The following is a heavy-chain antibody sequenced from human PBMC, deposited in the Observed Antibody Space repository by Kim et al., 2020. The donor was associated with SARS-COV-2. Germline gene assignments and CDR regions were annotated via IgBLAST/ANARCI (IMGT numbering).Heavy chain of an antibody. CDR1: GFTFSSYA. V-gene: IGHV3-30*04. CDR3: ARPGILGPTYWFDP. Sequence: GGSLRLSCAASGFTFSSYALLWARQAPGKGLEWVAVISSDGNNGYFADSVKGRFTFSRDDSKSTLYLQMNSLRAEDTAVYYCARPGILGPTYWFDPWGQGTLVTVPS. J-gene: IGHJ5*02. CDR2: ISSDGNNG. D-gene: IGHD1-26*01.